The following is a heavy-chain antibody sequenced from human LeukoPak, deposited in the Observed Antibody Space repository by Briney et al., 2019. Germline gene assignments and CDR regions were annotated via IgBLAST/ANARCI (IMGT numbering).Heavy chain of an antibody. CDR1: GFIFTNAW. J-gene: IGHJ4*02. CDR3: TPQQWLVPHSLDY. CDR2: IKSNTDGGTA. D-gene: IGHD6-19*01. Sequence: GGSLRLSCAASGFIFTNAWITWVRQAPGKGLEWVGRIKSNTDGGTADYAAPVKGRFTISRADSKNTLYLQMNSLKTEDTAVNHCTPQQWLVPHSLDYWGQGTLVTVSS. V-gene: IGHV3-15*01.